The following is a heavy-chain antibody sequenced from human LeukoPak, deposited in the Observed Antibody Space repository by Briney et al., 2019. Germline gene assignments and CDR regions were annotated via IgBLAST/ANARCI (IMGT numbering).Heavy chain of an antibody. CDR1: GGSISSYY. CDR3: ARVTTHIVVVTASDAFDI. Sequence: SETLSLTCTVSGGSISSYYWSWIRQPPGKGLEWIGYIYYSGSTYYNPSLKSRVTISVDTSKNQFSLKLSSVTAADTAVYYCARVTTHIVVVTASDAFDIWGQGTMVTVSS. J-gene: IGHJ3*02. CDR2: IYYSGST. D-gene: IGHD2-21*02. V-gene: IGHV4-59*01.